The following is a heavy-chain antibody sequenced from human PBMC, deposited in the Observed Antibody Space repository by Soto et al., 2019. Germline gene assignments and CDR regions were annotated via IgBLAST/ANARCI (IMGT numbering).Heavy chain of an antibody. CDR1: EYTAPSFA. CDR3: ARQHHHLWSGSSPSFDS. V-gene: IGHV1-3*04. D-gene: IGHD3-3*02. J-gene: IGHJ4*02. CDR2: INTADGST. Sequence: ASVKVSCKASEYTAPSFAIHWVRQAPGQTVEWLGWINTADGSTKYSQKFQDRLIITSDTSATTVYIDLSSLRSDDTAVYFCARQHHHLWSGSSPSFDSWGQATLAPVP.